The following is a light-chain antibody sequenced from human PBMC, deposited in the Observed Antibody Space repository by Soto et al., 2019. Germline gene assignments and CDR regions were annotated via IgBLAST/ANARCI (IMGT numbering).Light chain of an antibody. V-gene: IGKV3-11*01. Sequence: EIVLTQAPDTLSLTQGERPALSCSASQNISSYLAWYQQKPGQAPRLLIYDASSRATGIPARFSGSGSGTDFTLTISSLEPEDFAVYYCQQLTDWPPQWTFGQGTKVNIK. CDR2: DAS. J-gene: IGKJ1*01. CDR3: QQLTDWPPQWT. CDR1: QNISSY.